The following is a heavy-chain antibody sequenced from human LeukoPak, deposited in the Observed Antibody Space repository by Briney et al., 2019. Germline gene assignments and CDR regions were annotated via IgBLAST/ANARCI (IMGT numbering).Heavy chain of an antibody. D-gene: IGHD6-13*01. CDR2: IIPIFGTA. Sequence: ASVKVSCKASGGTFSSYAISWVRQAPGQGLEWMGGIIPIFGTANYAQKFQGRVTITADESTSTAYMELSSLRSEDTAVYYCASSIYSSSWYGDAFDIWGQGTMVTVSS. J-gene: IGHJ3*02. CDR1: GGTFSSYA. V-gene: IGHV1-69*13. CDR3: ASSIYSSSWYGDAFDI.